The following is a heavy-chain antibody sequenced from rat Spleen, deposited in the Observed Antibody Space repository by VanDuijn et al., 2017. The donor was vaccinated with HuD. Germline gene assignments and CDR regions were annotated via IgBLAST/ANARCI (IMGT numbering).Heavy chain of an antibody. Sequence: EVQLVESDGGLVQPGRSLKLSCVASGFTFSSYWMYWIHQAPGKGLEWVSSINTDGGSTYYPDSVKGRFTVARDNAKNTLYLQLDSLRSEDTATYYCVRQDTSGYSNWFAYWGQGTLVTVSS. D-gene: IGHD4-3*01. CDR2: INTDGGST. CDR3: VRQDTSGYSNWFAY. CDR1: GFTFSSYW. J-gene: IGHJ3*01. V-gene: IGHV5-58*01.